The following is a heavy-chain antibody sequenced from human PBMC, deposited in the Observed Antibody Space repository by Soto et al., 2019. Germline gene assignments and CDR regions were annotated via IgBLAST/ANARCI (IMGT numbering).Heavy chain of an antibody. CDR2: VSIGGST. CDR3: AKRRGAGGHFDE. CDR1: GFTFSSYA. Sequence: DVQLLESGGGLVQPEGSLRLSCAASGFTFSSYAMGWVRQGPGKGLEWVAVVSIGGSTHYADSVRGRFTISRDNSKNTLSLQMNSLTAEGKAVYFGAKRRGAGGHFDEWGQGALVTVSS. D-gene: IGHD2-15*01. J-gene: IGHJ4*02. V-gene: IGHV3-23*01.